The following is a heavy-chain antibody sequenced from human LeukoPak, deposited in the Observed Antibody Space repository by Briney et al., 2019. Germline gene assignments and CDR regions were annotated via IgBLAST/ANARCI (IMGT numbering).Heavy chain of an antibody. CDR1: GYSISSGYY. Sequence: PSETLSLTCAVSGYSISSGYYWGWIRQPPGKGLEWIGSIYHSGSTYYNPSLKSRVTISVDTSKNQFSLKLSSVTAADTAVYYCAGGRGYCYGYVGGMWFDPWGQGTLVTVSS. D-gene: IGHD5-18*01. CDR3: AGGRGYCYGYVGGMWFDP. CDR2: IYHSGST. V-gene: IGHV4-38-2*01. J-gene: IGHJ5*02.